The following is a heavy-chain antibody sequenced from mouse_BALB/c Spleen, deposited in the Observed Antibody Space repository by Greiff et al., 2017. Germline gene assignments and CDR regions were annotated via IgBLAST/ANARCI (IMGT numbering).Heavy chain of an antibody. CDR2: IRNKANGYTT. V-gene: IGHV7-3*02. Sequence: EVMLVESGGGLVQPGGSLRLSCATSGFTFSDYYMSWVRQPPGKELEWLGFIRNKANGYTTEYSASVKGRFTISRDNSQSILYLQMNTLRAEDSATYYCATGTLGGYYFDYWGQGTTLTVSS. D-gene: IGHD4-1*01. J-gene: IGHJ2*01. CDR1: GFTFSDYY. CDR3: ATGTLGGYYFDY.